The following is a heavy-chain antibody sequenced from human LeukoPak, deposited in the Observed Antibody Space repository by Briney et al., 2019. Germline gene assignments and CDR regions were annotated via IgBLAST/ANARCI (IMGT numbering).Heavy chain of an antibody. CDR3: AKEVAVAGMAFDY. D-gene: IGHD6-19*01. V-gene: IGHV3-30*18. CDR1: GSTFISYG. CDR2: ISYDGSNK. J-gene: IGHJ4*02. Sequence: PGGSLRPSCAASGSTFISYGMHWVRQAPGKGLEWVAVISYDGSNKYYADSVKGRFTISRDNSKNTLYLQMNSLRAEDTAVYCCAKEVAVAGMAFDYWGQGTLVTVSS.